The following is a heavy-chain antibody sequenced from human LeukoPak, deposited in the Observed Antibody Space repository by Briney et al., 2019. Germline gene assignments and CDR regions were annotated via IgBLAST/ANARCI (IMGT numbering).Heavy chain of an antibody. CDR1: GLTFGSFW. J-gene: IGHJ4*02. CDR2: IKQDGSET. CDR3: ARDQVLVREDFDY. V-gene: IGHV3-7*01. D-gene: IGHD6-13*01. Sequence: PGESLRLSCAASGLTFGSFWMTWVRQAPGKGLEWVASIKQDGSETYYVDSVKGRFTISRDNAKNSLYLQMSSLRAEDTAVYYCARDQVLVREDFDYWGQGTLVTVSS.